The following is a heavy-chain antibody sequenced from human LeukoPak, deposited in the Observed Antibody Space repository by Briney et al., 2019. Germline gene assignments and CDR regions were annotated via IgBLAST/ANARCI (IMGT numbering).Heavy chain of an antibody. V-gene: IGHV4-34*01. D-gene: IGHD5-18*01. CDR2: INHSGST. Sequence: SETLSLTCAVYGGSFSGYYWSWIRQPPGKGLEWIGEINHSGSTNYNPSLKSRVTISVDTSKNQFSLKLSSVTAADTAEYYCARGGDTAMEFDYWGQGTLVTVSS. CDR3: ARGGDTAMEFDY. J-gene: IGHJ4*02. CDR1: GGSFSGYY.